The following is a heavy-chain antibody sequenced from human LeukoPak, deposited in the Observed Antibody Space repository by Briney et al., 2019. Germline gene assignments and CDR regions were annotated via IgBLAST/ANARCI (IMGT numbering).Heavy chain of an antibody. J-gene: IGHJ4*02. D-gene: IGHD1-26*01. CDR2: INHSGST. V-gene: IGHV4-34*01. CDR3: ARLGRLPF. Sequence: MTSETLSLTCAVYGGSFSGYYWSWIRQPPGKGLEWIGEINHSGSTNYNPSLKSRVTISVDTSKNQFSLKLSSVTAADTAVYYCARLGRLPFWGQGTLVTVSS. CDR1: GGSFSGYY.